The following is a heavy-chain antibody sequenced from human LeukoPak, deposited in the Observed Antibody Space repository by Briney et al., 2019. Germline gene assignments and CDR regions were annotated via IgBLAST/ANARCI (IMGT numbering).Heavy chain of an antibody. CDR2: ISSSGSTI. V-gene: IGHV3-48*03. J-gene: IGHJ5*02. CDR1: GFTFSSYE. Sequence: GGSLRLSCAASGFTFSSYEMNWVRQAPGKGLEWVSYISSSGSTIYYAYSVKGRFTISRDNAKNSLYLQTNSLKAEDTAVYYCARDALWFGSPGWFDPWGQGTLVTVSS. CDR3: ARDALWFGSPGWFDP. D-gene: IGHD3-10*01.